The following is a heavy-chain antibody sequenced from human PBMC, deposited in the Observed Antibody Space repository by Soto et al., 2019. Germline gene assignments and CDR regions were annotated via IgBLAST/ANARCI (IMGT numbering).Heavy chain of an antibody. CDR2: IDDSGST. CDR1: GGSIGSGDYY. CDR3: VSRSDSGDYYGRSSVDF. Sequence: QVQLQESGPGLVKPSQTLSLTCNVSGGSIGSGDYYWNWIRQHPGKGLEWIGYIDDSGSTFYNPSLKGRVTISVDTSKNQLYLSLSSVTAADTAVYYCVSRSDSGDYYGRSSVDFWGQGTLVTVSS. V-gene: IGHV4-31*03. D-gene: IGHD3-22*01. J-gene: IGHJ4*02.